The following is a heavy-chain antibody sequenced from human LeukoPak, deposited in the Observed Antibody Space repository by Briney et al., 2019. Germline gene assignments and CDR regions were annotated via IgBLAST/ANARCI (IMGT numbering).Heavy chain of an antibody. CDR2: INPSAGST. D-gene: IGHD6-13*01. J-gene: IGHJ6*02. Sequence: ASVTVSCKASGYTFTNYYIHWVRQAPGQGLEWMGLINPSAGSTSYAQNFQGRVTMTRDTSTSTVYMELSSLRSEDTAVYYCATIAAGGSYDMDVWGQGTTVTVSS. CDR3: ATIAAGGSYDMDV. CDR1: GYTFTNYY. V-gene: IGHV1-46*01.